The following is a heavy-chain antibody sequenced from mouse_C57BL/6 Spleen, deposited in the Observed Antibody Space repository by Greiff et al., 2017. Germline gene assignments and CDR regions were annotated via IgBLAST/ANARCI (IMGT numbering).Heavy chain of an antibody. J-gene: IGHJ2*01. V-gene: IGHV1-64*01. CDR1: GYTFTGYW. CDR3: PITTVVAFDY. CDR2: IHPNSGST. D-gene: IGHD1-1*01. Sequence: VQLQQPGAELVKPGASVKLSCKASGYTFTGYWMHWVKQRPGQGLEWIGMIHPNSGSTNYDEKFKSKATLTVDKSASTAYMQLSSLTSEDAAVYYCPITTVVAFDYWGQGTTVTVSA.